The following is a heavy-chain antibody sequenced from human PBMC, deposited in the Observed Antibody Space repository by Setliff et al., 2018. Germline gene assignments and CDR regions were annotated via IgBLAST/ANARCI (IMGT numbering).Heavy chain of an antibody. CDR3: TRGGGRYHTAN. Sequence: SETLSLTCAVSGVSVNSFTWWSWVRQTPGKGLEWIGSIYHDGNPKFNPSVNYNPSLKSRITMSIDKSKNQFSLNLRSVAAADTAVYYCTRGGGRYHTANWGQGALVTVSS. D-gene: IGHD1-26*01. CDR1: GVSVNSFTW. J-gene: IGHJ4*02. CDR2: IYHDGNPKFNPSV. V-gene: IGHV4-4*02.